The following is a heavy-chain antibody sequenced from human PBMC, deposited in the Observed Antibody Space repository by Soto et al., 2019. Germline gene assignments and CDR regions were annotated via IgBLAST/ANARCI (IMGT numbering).Heavy chain of an antibody. V-gene: IGHV1-69*01. CDR2: IIPIFGTA. CDR1: GGTFSSYA. J-gene: IGHJ6*02. D-gene: IGHD2-2*01. Sequence: QVQLVQSGAEVKKPGSSVKVSCKASGGTFSSYAISWVRQAPGQGLEWMGGIIPIFGTANYAQKFQGRVTITADESTSTAYMELSSLRSEDTAVYYCASEGLGGVPAAGQGYYYYGMDVWGQGTTVTVSS. CDR3: ASEGLGGVPAAGQGYYYYGMDV.